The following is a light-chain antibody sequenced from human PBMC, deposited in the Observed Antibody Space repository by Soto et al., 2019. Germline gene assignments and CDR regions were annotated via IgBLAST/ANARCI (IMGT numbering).Light chain of an antibody. J-gene: IGKJ1*01. CDR3: QQYNNWPLWT. CDR1: QSVYSN. Sequence: EMVMTQSPATLSVSPGERATLSCRASQSVYSNLAWYQQKPGQAPRLLVYGASTRATGIPARFSGDGSGTAFTLTISSLQSEDFAVYYCQQYNNWPLWTFGQGTNVDIK. CDR2: GAS. V-gene: IGKV3-15*01.